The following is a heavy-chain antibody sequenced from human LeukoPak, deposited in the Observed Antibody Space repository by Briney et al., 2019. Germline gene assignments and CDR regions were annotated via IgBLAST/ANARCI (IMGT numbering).Heavy chain of an antibody. CDR2: IVVGSGNT. CDR1: GFTFASSA. V-gene: IGHV1-58*01. D-gene: IGHD3-22*01. Sequence: SVKVSCKASGFTFASSAVQWVRQARGQRLEWIGWIVVGSGNTNYAQKFQERVTITRDMSTSTAYMELSSLRSEDTAVYYCAADNRALYDSSGFDYWGQGTLVTVSS. CDR3: AADNRALYDSSGFDY. J-gene: IGHJ4*02.